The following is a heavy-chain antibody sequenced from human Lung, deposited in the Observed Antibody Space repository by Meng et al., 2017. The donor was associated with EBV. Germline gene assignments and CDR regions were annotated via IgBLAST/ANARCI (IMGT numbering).Heavy chain of an antibody. D-gene: IGHD2-8*02. J-gene: IGHJ3*02. CDR1: GGSFTDFY. V-gene: IGHV4-34*01. Sequence: QVLLRQWGEGLLKPCEPLSFTCAFQGGSFTDFYWSWIRQSPVKGLEWIGEINHSGTTNYNPSFESRVTISVVPSKKQFSLKVSSVTAADAAVYYCARGRYWAFEIWDQGTMVTVSS. CDR2: INHSGTT. CDR3: ARGRYWAFEI.